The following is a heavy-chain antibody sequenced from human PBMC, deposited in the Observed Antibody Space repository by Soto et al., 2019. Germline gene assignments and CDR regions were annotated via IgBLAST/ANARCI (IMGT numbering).Heavy chain of an antibody. V-gene: IGHV1-3*01. J-gene: IGHJ4*02. D-gene: IGHD3-22*01. CDR1: GYTFTTYV. Sequence: QVQLVQSGAEVKKPGASVKVSCKASGYTFTTYVIHWARQAPGQRLEWMAWINAGNGDTTLSQKFQGRVTITRDTSARAAYMDLSSLRSEDTAVYYCARGPKVVVDYFDYWGQGTLVTVSS. CDR2: INAGNGDT. CDR3: ARGPKVVVDYFDY.